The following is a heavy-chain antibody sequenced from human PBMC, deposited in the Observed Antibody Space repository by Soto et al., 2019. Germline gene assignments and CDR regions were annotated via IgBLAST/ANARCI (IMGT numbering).Heavy chain of an antibody. CDR3: ARAYYDTSGESHDP. D-gene: IGHD3-22*01. CDR2: IYYSDST. J-gene: IGHJ5*02. CDR1: GGSISSYY. Sequence: SETLSLTCSVSGGSISSYYWSWIRQPPGKGLEWIGYIYYSDSTNYNPSFKSRVIISVDTSKNQFSLRLSSVTAADTAVYYCARAYYDTSGESHDPWGRGTLVTVSS. V-gene: IGHV4-59*01.